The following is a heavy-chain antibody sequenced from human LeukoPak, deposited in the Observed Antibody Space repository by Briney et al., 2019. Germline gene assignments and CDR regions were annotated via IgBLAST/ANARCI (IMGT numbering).Heavy chain of an antibody. D-gene: IGHD3-3*01. CDR3: ARVESSYTIFGVVNNWFDP. CDR2: IYYSGST. V-gene: IGHV4-59*01. Sequence: SETLSLTCTVSGGSISSYYWSWIRQPPGKGLEWIGYIYYSGSTNYNPSLKSRVTISVDTSKNQFSLKLSSVTAADTAVYYCARVESSYTIFGVVNNWFDPWGQGTLVTDSS. CDR1: GGSISSYY. J-gene: IGHJ5*02.